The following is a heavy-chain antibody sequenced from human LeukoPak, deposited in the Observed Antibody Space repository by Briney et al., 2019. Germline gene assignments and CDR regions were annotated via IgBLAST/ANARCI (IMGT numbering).Heavy chain of an antibody. CDR2: IIPIFGTA. CDR1: GGTFSNYT. V-gene: IGHV1-69*05. Sequence: GASVKVSCKASGGTFSNYTISWVRQAPGQGLEWMGGIIPIFGTANYAQKFQGRVTMTRDMSTSTVYMELSSLRSEDTAVYYCARDRPIPAGLWFGDRWFDPWGQGTLVTVSS. J-gene: IGHJ5*02. D-gene: IGHD3-10*01. CDR3: ARDRPIPAGLWFGDRWFDP.